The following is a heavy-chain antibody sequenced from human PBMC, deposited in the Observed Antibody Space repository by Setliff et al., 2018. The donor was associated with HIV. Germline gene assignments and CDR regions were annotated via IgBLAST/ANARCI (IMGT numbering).Heavy chain of an antibody. Sequence: ASVKVSCKTSGYSFSSHGVSWVRQAPGQGLEWVGWISSYTGKTKYAQNVQGRVTLTTDTSTSTAYMELRSLRPDDTAVYYCAKDISASALYYYGMDVWGKGTTVTVSS. J-gene: IGHJ6*04. CDR3: AKDISASALYYYGMDV. D-gene: IGHD6-13*01. CDR1: GYSFSSHG. CDR2: ISSYTGKT. V-gene: IGHV1-18*01.